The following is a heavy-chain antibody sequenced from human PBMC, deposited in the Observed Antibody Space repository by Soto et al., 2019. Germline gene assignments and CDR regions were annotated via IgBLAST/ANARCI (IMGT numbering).Heavy chain of an antibody. V-gene: IGHV3-48*01. CDR1: GFTFSSYS. CDR2: ISSSSSTI. Sequence: GGSLRLSCAASGFTFSSYSMNWVRQAPGKGLEWVSYISSSSSTIYYADSVKGRFTISRDNAKNSLYLQMNSLRAEDTAVYYCARRRGYSGYDADAFDIWGQGTMVTVSS. CDR3: ARRRGYSGYDADAFDI. D-gene: IGHD5-12*01. J-gene: IGHJ3*02.